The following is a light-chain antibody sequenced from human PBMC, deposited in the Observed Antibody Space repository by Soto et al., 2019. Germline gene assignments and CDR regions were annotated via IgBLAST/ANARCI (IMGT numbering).Light chain of an antibody. Sequence: EIVLTQSPGTLSLSPGERATLSCRSSQRVSSSYLAWYHQKPGQAPSLLIYGASSRATGIPDRFSGSGSGTDFTLTISRLEPEDFAVYYCHQYDSSPLTFGGGTKVEIK. J-gene: IGKJ4*01. V-gene: IGKV3-20*01. CDR1: QRVSSSY. CDR3: HQYDSSPLT. CDR2: GAS.